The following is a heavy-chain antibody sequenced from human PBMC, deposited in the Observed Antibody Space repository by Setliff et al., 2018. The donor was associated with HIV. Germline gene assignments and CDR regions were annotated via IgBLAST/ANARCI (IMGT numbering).Heavy chain of an antibody. CDR2: ISWNGGST. D-gene: IGHD1-1*01. CDR3: ARDKRDDNFLTSRISSVFDF. J-gene: IGHJ4*02. CDR1: GFTFSSHW. Sequence: GVSLRLSCAVSGFTFSSHWMVWVLQAHGKGLEWRSGISWNGGSTGYADSVQGRFTISRDNAKNSLYFQMHSLRVEDTAFYYCARDKRDDNFLTSRISSVFDFWGEGTLVTVSS. V-gene: IGHV3-20*04.